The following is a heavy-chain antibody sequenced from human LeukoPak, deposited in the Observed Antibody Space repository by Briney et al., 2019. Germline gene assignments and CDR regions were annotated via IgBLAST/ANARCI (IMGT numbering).Heavy chain of an antibody. Sequence: GGSLRLSCAASGFTFSSYSMNWVRQAPGKGLEWVSSISSSSSYIYYADSVKGRFTTSRDNAKNSLYLQMNSLRAEDTAVYYCAMSRGLLIVNFDYWGQGTLVTVSS. J-gene: IGHJ4*02. V-gene: IGHV3-21*01. CDR3: AMSRGLLIVNFDY. CDR1: GFTFSSYS. D-gene: IGHD3-22*01. CDR2: ISSSSSYI.